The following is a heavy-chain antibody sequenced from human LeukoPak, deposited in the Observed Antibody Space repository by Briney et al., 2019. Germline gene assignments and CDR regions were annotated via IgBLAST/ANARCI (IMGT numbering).Heavy chain of an antibody. V-gene: IGHV3-21*04. D-gene: IGHD4-17*01. CDR2: ISSSSSYI. J-gene: IGHJ5*02. CDR3: AKAGLTTVTTPGWFDP. CDR1: GFTFSSYS. Sequence: GGSLRLSCAASGFTFSSYSMNWVRQAPGKGLEWVSSISSSSSYIYYADSVKGRFTISRDNSKNTLYLQMNSLRAEDTAVYYCAKAGLTTVTTPGWFDPWGQGTLVTVSS.